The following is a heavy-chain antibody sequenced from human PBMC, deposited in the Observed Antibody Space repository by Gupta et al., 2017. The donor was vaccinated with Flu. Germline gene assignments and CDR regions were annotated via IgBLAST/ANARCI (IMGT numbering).Heavy chain of an antibody. D-gene: IGHD3-3*02. CDR2: VVHNGRT. CDR3: ARVAALLWFDT. CDR1: NVTISSGGYS. Sequence: QVQLRESRTGLVKPSETLSRTCIVSNVTISSGGYSWSWIREVSGRGIEWIGYVVHNGRTSYNPSFQSRLSIAVDTSVNQFSLTLTSLTAADTAVYYGARVAALLWFDTWGPEIGVAVSS. V-gene: IGHV4-31*03. J-gene: IGHJ5*02.